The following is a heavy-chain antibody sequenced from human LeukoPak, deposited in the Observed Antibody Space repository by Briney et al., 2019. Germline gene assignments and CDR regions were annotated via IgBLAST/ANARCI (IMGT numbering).Heavy chain of an antibody. D-gene: IGHD2/OR15-2a*01. V-gene: IGHV3-15*01. CDR3: ARIYNSRDSGLDV. CDR1: GFTFSNAW. J-gene: IGHJ6*02. Sequence: GGSLRLSCAASGFTFSNAWMSWVRQAPGKGLEWVGRIKSKTDGGTTDYAAPVKGRFTISRDDSKNTLYLQMNSLRAEDTAVYYCARIYNSRDSGLDVWGQGTAVTVSS. CDR2: IKSKTDGGTT.